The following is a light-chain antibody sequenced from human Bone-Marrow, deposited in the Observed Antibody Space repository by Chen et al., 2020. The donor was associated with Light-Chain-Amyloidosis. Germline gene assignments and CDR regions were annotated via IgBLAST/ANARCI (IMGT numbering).Light chain of an antibody. CDR3: QVWDRSSDRPV. CDR2: DDS. CDR1: NIGSTS. Sequence: SYVLTKPSSVSVAPGQTATLACGGNNIGSTSVHWSQQTPGQAPLPVVYDDSDRPSGIPERWAGSNSGNTATLTISRVEAGDEADYYCQVWDRSSDRPVFGGGTKLTVL. V-gene: IGLV3-21*02. J-gene: IGLJ3*02.